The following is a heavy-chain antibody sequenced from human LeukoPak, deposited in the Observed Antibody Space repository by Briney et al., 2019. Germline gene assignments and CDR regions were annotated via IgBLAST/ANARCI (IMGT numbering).Heavy chain of an antibody. V-gene: IGHV3-7*01. CDR1: GSTFSSYW. CDR3: ASFIARYAFDI. Sequence: NPGGSLRLSCAASGSTFSSYWMSWVRQAPGKGLEWVANIKQDGSEKYYVDSVKGRFTISRDNAKNSLYLQMNSLRAKDTAVYYCASFIARYAFDIWGQGTMVTVSS. D-gene: IGHD6-13*01. J-gene: IGHJ3*02. CDR2: IKQDGSEK.